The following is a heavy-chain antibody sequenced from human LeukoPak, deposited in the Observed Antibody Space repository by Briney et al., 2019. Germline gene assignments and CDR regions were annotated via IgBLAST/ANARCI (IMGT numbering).Heavy chain of an antibody. D-gene: IGHD5-12*01. Sequence: PGGSLRLSCAASGFTFSSYWMHWVRQAPGKGLVWVSRINSDGSSTSYADSVKGRFTISRDNAKNTLYLQMNSLRAEDTAAYYCARGSGYGRRGGLAFDIWGQGTMVTVSS. CDR1: GFTFSSYW. V-gene: IGHV3-74*01. CDR3: ARGSGYGRRGGLAFDI. J-gene: IGHJ3*02. CDR2: INSDGSST.